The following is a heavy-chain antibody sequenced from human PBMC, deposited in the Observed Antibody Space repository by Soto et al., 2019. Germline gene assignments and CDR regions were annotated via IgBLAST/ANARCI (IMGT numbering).Heavy chain of an antibody. Sequence: GGSLRLSCAASGFTFRSYGMHWVRQAPGKGLEWVAVISYDGSNKYYADSVKGRFTISRDNSKNTLYLQMNSLRAEDTAVYYCAKGGVGYTSNDFDIWGQGTMVTVSS. CDR3: AKGGVGYTSNDFDI. CDR1: GFTFRSYG. J-gene: IGHJ3*02. V-gene: IGHV3-30*18. CDR2: ISYDGSNK. D-gene: IGHD1-26*01.